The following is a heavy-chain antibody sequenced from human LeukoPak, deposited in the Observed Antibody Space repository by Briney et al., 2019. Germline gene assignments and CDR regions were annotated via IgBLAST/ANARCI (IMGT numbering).Heavy chain of an antibody. CDR2: ISGSGGST. CDR1: GFTFSSYA. Sequence: GGSLRLSCAASGFTFSSYAMSWVRQAPGKGLEWVSAISGSGGSTYYADSVKGRFTISRDNSKNTLYLQMNSLRAGDTAVYYCAKRGDFWSGNGRFYYMDVWGKGTTVTVSS. J-gene: IGHJ6*03. V-gene: IGHV3-23*01. CDR3: AKRGDFWSGNGRFYYMDV. D-gene: IGHD3-3*01.